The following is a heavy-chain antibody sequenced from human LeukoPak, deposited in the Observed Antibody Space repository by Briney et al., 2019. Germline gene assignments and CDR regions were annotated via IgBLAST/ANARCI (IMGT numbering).Heavy chain of an antibody. D-gene: IGHD3-10*01. CDR3: ARNYYGSGSSYYYYYYYMDV. CDR1: GFTFSSYS. V-gene: IGHV3-21*01. Sequence: GGSLRLSCAASGFTFSSYSMNWVRQAPGKGLEWVSSISSSSSYIYYADSVKGRFTISRDNAKNSLYLQMNSLRAEDTAVYYCARNYYGSGSSYYYYYYYMDVWGKGTTVTISS. CDR2: ISSSSSYI. J-gene: IGHJ6*03.